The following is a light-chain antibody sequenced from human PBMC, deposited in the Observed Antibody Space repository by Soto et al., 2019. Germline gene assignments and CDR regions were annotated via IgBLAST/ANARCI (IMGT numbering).Light chain of an antibody. V-gene: IGLV2-8*01. Sequence: QSVLTRPPSASGSPGQSVTISFTGTSSDVGGYVSCYQQHPGKAPQLMIYEVSKRPSGVPDRFSGSKSGNTASLTVSGLQAEDEADYYCTSYAGSNNLLFGGGTKVTVL. J-gene: IGLJ2*01. CDR2: EVS. CDR3: TSYAGSNNLL. CDR1: SSDVGGY.